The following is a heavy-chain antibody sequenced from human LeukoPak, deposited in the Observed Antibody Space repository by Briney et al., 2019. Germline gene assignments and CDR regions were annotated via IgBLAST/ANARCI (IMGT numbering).Heavy chain of an antibody. D-gene: IGHD3-10*01. V-gene: IGHV3-48*03. CDR3: ASSITMVRGVIEYFQH. J-gene: IGHJ1*01. Sequence: GGSLRLSYAASGFTFSSYEMNWVRQAPGKGLEWVSYISSSGSTIYYADSVKGRFTISRDNAKNSLYLQMNSLGAEDTAVYYCASSITMVRGVIEYFQHWGQGTLVTVSS. CDR2: ISSSGSTI. CDR1: GFTFSSYE.